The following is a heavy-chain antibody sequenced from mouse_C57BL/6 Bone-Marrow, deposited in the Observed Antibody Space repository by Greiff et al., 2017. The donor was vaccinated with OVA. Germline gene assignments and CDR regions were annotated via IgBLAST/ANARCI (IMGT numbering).Heavy chain of an antibody. Sequence: EVKLMESGGGLVKPGGSLKLSCAASGFTFSSYAMSWVRQTPEKRLEWVATISDGGSYTYYPDNVKGRFTISRDNAKNNLYLQMSHLKSEDTAMYYCARVGGNYLYYFDYWGQGTTLTVSS. V-gene: IGHV5-4*03. D-gene: IGHD2-1*01. CDR1: GFTFSSYA. CDR2: ISDGGSYT. J-gene: IGHJ2*01. CDR3: ARVGGNYLYYFDY.